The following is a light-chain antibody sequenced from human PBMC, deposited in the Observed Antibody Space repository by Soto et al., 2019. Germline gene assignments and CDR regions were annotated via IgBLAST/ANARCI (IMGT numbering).Light chain of an antibody. Sequence: QSALTQPASVSGSLGQSITISCTGTSSDVGGYNAVSWYQQHPGKAPKLMIYDVSNRPSGASDRFSGSKSGNTASLTISGLQAEDEADYYCGSYASGGAYVFGTGTKVTVL. CDR3: GSYASGGAYV. J-gene: IGLJ1*01. CDR1: SSDVGGYNA. V-gene: IGLV2-14*01. CDR2: DVS.